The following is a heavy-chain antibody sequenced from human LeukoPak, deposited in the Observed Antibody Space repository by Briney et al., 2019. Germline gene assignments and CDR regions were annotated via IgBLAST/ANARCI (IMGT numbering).Heavy chain of an antibody. Sequence: PGGSLRLSCAASGFTFSSYSMNWVRQAPGKGLEWVSSISSSSYIYYADSVKGRFTISRDNAKNSLYLQMNSLRAEDTAVYYCASLYGYYDFWSGAGYYYYGMDVWGQGTTVTVSS. CDR1: GFTFSSYS. CDR2: ISSSSYI. V-gene: IGHV3-21*01. J-gene: IGHJ6*02. D-gene: IGHD3-3*01. CDR3: ASLYGYYDFWSGAGYYYYGMDV.